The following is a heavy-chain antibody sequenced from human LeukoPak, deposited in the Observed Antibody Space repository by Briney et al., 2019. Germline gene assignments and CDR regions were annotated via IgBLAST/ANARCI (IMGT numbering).Heavy chain of an antibody. J-gene: IGHJ4*02. V-gene: IGHV3-30-3*01. CDR1: GFTFSSYA. CDR3: ARDGAAYYGILTGYYPDDY. CDR2: ISYDGSNK. D-gene: IGHD3-9*01. Sequence: PGRSLRLSCAASGFTFSSYAMHWVRQAPGKGLEWVAVISYDGSNKYYADSVKGRFTISRDNSKNTLYLQMSSLRAEDTAVYYCARDGAAYYGILTGYYPDDYWGQGTLVSVSS.